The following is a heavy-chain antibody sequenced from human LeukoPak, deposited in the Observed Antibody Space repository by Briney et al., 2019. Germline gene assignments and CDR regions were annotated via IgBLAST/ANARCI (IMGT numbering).Heavy chain of an antibody. V-gene: IGHV3-23*01. Sequence: TGGSLRLSCAASGFTFSSYAMSWVRQAPGKGLEGVSAISGSGGSTYYADSVKGRFTISRDNSKNTLYLQMNSLRAEDTAVYYCAKDRASAVLWFGELSRWGQGTLVTVSS. D-gene: IGHD3-10*01. CDR2: ISGSGGST. J-gene: IGHJ4*02. CDR1: GFTFSSYA. CDR3: AKDRASAVLWFGELSR.